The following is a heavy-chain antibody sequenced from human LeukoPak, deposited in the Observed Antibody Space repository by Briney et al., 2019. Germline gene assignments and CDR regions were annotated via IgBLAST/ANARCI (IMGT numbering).Heavy chain of an antibody. J-gene: IGHJ4*02. CDR3: ARLASMANYFDS. CDR2: IYYSGST. V-gene: IGHV4-61*08. CDR1: GGSISSGGYY. Sequence: PSETLSLTCTVSGGSISSGGYYWSWIRQHPGKGLEWIGYIYYSGSTSYNPSLKSRVTLSVDASKNQFSLKLSSVTAADTAVYYCARLASMANYFDSWGLGALVTVSS. D-gene: IGHD5-24*01.